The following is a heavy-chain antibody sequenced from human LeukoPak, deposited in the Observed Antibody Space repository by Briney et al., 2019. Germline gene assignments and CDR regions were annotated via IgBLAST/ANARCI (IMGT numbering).Heavy chain of an antibody. J-gene: IGHJ5*02. D-gene: IGHD6-13*01. V-gene: IGHV4-31*03. CDR2: IYYSGST. CDR3: ARTAGYSSSWFKNWFDP. Sequence: SETLSLTCTVSGGSISSGGYYWSWIRQHPGKGLEWIEYIYYSGSTYYNPSLKSRVTISVDTSKNQFSLKLSSVTAADTAVYYCARTAGYSSSWFKNWFDPWGQGTLVTVSS. CDR1: GGSISSGGYY.